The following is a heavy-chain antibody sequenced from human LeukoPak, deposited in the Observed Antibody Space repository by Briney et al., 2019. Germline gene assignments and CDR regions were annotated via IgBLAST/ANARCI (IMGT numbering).Heavy chain of an antibody. CDR3: ARGDHDYGDYVGSH. J-gene: IGHJ4*02. V-gene: IGHV1-69*01. CDR1: GGTFSSYA. CDR2: IIPIFGTA. Sequence: ASVKVSCKASGGTFSSYAISWVQQAPGQGREWMGGIIPIFGTAKYAQKFQGRVTITADESKSTAYMEMSSLRSEDAAVYYCARGDHDYGDYVGSHWGQGTLVTVSS. D-gene: IGHD4-17*01.